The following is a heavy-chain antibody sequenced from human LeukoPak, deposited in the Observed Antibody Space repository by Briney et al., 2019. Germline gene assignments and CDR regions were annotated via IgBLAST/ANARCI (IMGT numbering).Heavy chain of an antibody. J-gene: IGHJ4*02. CDR3: ARLVRVVRGVHYFDY. CDR1: GGSISSSSYY. Sequence: PSETLSLTCTVSGGSISSSSYYWGWIRQPPGKGLEWIGSIYYSGSTYYNPSLKSRVTISVDTSKNQFSLKLSSVTAADTAVYYCARLVRVVRGVHYFDYWGQGTLVTVSS. D-gene: IGHD3-10*01. CDR2: IYYSGST. V-gene: IGHV4-39*01.